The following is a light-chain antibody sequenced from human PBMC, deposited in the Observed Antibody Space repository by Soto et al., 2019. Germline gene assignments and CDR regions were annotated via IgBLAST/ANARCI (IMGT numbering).Light chain of an antibody. J-gene: IGKJ2*01. CDR3: QQYNNWSYT. CDR2: GAS. CDR1: QSVSSN. Sequence: EIVMTQSPATLSVSPGERVTLSCRASQSVSSNLAWYQHKSGQAPRLLIYGASGRATDVPARFSGSGSGTEFTLTISSLQSEDFAVYYCQQYNNWSYTFGQGTKLEIK. V-gene: IGKV3-15*01.